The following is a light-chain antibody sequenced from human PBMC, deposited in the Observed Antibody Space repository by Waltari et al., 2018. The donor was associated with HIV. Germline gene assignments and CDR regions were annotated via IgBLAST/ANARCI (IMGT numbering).Light chain of an antibody. J-gene: IGLJ1*01. V-gene: IGLV2-14*03. CDR2: DVN. CDR1: TSDIGTYDY. CDR3: NSYTTTNSYV. Sequence: QSALTQPASVAGSPGQSITISCTGTTSDIGTYDYVSWFQQHPGRPPQLLISDVNNRRSGIANRFSGSKSGNTASLTISGLRAEDEADYYCNSYTTTNSYVVGSGTRVTVL.